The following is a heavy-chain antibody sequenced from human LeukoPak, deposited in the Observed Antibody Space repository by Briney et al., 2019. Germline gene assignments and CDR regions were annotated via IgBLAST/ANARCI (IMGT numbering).Heavy chain of an antibody. CDR1: GGSFSGYY. CDR2: INHSGST. Sequence: PSGTLSLTCAVYGGSFSGYYWSWIRQPPGKGLEWIGEINHSGSTNYNPSLKSRVTISVDTSKNQFSLKLSSVTAADTAVYYCARELYSSGYHDAFDIWGQGTMVTVSS. V-gene: IGHV4-34*01. CDR3: ARELYSSGYHDAFDI. D-gene: IGHD3-22*01. J-gene: IGHJ3*02.